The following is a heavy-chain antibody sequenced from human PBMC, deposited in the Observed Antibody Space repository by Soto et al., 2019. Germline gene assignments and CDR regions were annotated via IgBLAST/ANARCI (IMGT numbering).Heavy chain of an antibody. CDR2: ISSSSSYI. Sequence: EVQLVESGGGLVKPGGSLRLSCAASGFTFSNYGMNWVRQSPGKGLEWVSSISSSSSYIYYADSVKGRFTISRDNAKNSLFLQMNSLRAEDTAVYYCARDAGLDGYLLWGQGTLVTVSS. D-gene: IGHD5-12*01. V-gene: IGHV3-21*01. J-gene: IGHJ4*02. CDR1: GFTFSNYG. CDR3: ARDAGLDGYLL.